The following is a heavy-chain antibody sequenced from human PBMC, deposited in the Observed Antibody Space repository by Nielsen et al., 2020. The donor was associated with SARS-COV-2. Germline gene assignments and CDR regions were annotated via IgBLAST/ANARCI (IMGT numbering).Heavy chain of an antibody. CDR3: ARDGLRITMIVVVIGGYFDY. CDR2: ISYDGSNK. V-gene: IGHV3-30*04. Sequence: VRQAPGKGLEWVAVISYDGSNKYSADSVKGRFTISRDNSKNTLYLQMNSLRAEDTAVYYCARDGLRITMIVVVIGGYFDYWGQGTLVTVSS. J-gene: IGHJ4*02. D-gene: IGHD3-22*01.